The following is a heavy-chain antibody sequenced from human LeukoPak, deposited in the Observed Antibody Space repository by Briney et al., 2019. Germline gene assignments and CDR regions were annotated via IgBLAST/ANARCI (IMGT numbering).Heavy chain of an antibody. CDR3: ARVFSGWYPRPYAFDI. CDR2: IYYSGST. D-gene: IGHD6-19*01. Sequence: SETLSLTCTVSGGSISSSSYYWGWIRQPPGKGLEWIGSIYYSGSTYYNPSLKSRVTISVDTSKNQFSLKLSSVTAADTAVYYCARVFSGWYPRPYAFDIWGQGTMVTVSS. J-gene: IGHJ3*02. V-gene: IGHV4-39*07. CDR1: GGSISSSSYY.